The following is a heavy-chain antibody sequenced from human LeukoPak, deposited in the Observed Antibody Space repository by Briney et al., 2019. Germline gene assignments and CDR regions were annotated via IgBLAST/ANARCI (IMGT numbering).Heavy chain of an antibody. CDR1: GFTFSSYS. Sequence: QPGGSLRLSCAASGFTFSSYSMNWVRQAPGKGLEWVSYISSSSSTIYYADSVKGRFTISRDNAKNSLYLQMNSLRAEDTAVYYCARDAVGANLSGGQGTLVTVSS. CDR2: ISSSSSTI. V-gene: IGHV3-48*01. J-gene: IGHJ4*02. CDR3: ARDAVGANLS. D-gene: IGHD1-26*01.